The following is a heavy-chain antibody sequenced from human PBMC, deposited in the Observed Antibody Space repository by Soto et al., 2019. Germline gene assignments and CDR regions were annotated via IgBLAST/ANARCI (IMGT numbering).Heavy chain of an antibody. Sequence: QVQLVESGGGVVQPGRSLRLSCAASGFTFSSYGMHWVRQAPGKGLEWVAVIWYDGSNKYYADSVKGRFTISRDNSKNTLYLQMNSLRADDTAVYYCARDLPGGPLHYYGMDVWGQGTTVTVSS. D-gene: IGHD3-10*01. J-gene: IGHJ6*02. V-gene: IGHV3-33*01. CDR2: IWYDGSNK. CDR3: ARDLPGGPLHYYGMDV. CDR1: GFTFSSYG.